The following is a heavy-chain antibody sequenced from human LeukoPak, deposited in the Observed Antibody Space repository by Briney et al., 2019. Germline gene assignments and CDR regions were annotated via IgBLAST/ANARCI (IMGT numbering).Heavy chain of an antibody. CDR1: GGSISSYY. CDR2: IYYSGST. V-gene: IGHV4-59*08. D-gene: IGHD3-22*01. Sequence: SETLPLTCTVSGGSISSYYWSWIRQPPGKGLEWIGYIYYSGSTNYKPSLKSRVTISVDTSKNQFSLKLSSVTAADTAVYYCARHAYYYDRSGSYEAFDIWGQGTMVTVSS. J-gene: IGHJ3*02. CDR3: ARHAYYYDRSGSYEAFDI.